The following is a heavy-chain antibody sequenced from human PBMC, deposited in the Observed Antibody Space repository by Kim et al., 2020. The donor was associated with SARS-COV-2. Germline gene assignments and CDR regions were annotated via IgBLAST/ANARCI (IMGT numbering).Heavy chain of an antibody. D-gene: IGHD6-19*01. J-gene: IGHJ6*02. V-gene: IGHV1-18*01. Sequence: ASVKVSCKASGYTFTSYGISWVRQAPGQGLEWMGWISAYNGNTNYAQKLQGRVTMTTDTSTSTAYMELRSLRSDDTAVYYCAREEWLAPPTEYYGMDVWGQGTTVTVSS. CDR2: ISAYNGNT. CDR1: GYTFTSYG. CDR3: AREEWLAPPTEYYGMDV.